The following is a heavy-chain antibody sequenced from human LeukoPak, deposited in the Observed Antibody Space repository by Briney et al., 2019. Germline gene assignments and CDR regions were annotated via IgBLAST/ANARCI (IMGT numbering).Heavy chain of an antibody. CDR3: ARDVRIAAAGPYYFDY. V-gene: IGHV4-61*02. CDR1: GGSISSGSYY. J-gene: IGHJ4*02. D-gene: IGHD6-13*01. Sequence: SQTLSLTCTVSGGSISSGSYYWSWIRQPAGKGLKWIGRIYTSGSTNYNPSLKSRVTISVDTSKNQFSLKLSSVTAADTAVYYCARDVRIAAAGPYYFDYWGQGTLVTVSS. CDR2: IYTSGST.